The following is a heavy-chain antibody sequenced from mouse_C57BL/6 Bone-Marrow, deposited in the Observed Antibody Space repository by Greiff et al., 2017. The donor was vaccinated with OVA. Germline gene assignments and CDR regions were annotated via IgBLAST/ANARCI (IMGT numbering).Heavy chain of an antibody. D-gene: IGHD1-1*01. J-gene: IGHJ3*01. CDR1: GFTFSDYY. CDR3: ARHYYYCSSWAAY. CDR2: ISNAGGST. V-gene: IGHV5-12*01. Sequence: EVKVVESGGGLVQPGGSLKLSCAASGFTFSDYYMYWVRQTPEQRLEWVAYISNAGGSTYYPDTVKGRFTITRDNSKNTLYLQMSRLKSEDSAIYYWARHYYYCSSWAAYWGQGTLVTVSA.